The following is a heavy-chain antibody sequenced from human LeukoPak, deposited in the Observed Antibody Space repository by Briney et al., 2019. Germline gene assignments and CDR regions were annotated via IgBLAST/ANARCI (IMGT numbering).Heavy chain of an antibody. D-gene: IGHD2-2*01. J-gene: IGHJ3*02. CDR3: ARPRGYCSTNSCYVGHDAFDI. V-gene: IGHV4-59*08. Sequence: SGTLSLTCTVSGGSISSYYWSWIRQPPGKGLEWIGYIYYTGSTNYNPSLKSRVTISVDTSKNQFSLKLHSVTAADTAVYYCARPRGYCSTNSCYVGHDAFDIWGQGTMVTVSS. CDR1: GGSISSYY. CDR2: IYYTGST.